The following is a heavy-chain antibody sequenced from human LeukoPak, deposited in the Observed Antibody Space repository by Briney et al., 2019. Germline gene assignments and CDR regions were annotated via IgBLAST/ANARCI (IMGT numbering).Heavy chain of an antibody. D-gene: IGHD6-19*01. CDR3: ARGVAVATWFDP. CDR1: GGSISSYY. CDR2: VYYSGTT. J-gene: IGHJ5*02. Sequence: SETLSLTCTVSGGSISSYYWNWIRQPPGKGLEWIGYVYYSGTTNYNPSLKSRVSMSVDTSKSQFSLKLTSVTAADTAVYYCARGVAVATWFDPWGQGTLVTVST. V-gene: IGHV4-59*01.